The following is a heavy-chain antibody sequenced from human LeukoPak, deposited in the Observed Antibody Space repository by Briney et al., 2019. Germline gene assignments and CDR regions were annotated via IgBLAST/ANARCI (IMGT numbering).Heavy chain of an antibody. CDR3: ARDRGDFWSGSYYYYYYMDV. CDR2: ISYDGSNK. CDR1: GFTFSSYA. J-gene: IGHJ6*03. Sequence: PGGSLRLSCAASGFTFSSYAMHWVRQAPGKGQEWVAVISYDGSNKYYADSVKGRFTISRDNSKNTLYLQMNSLRAEDTAVYYCARDRGDFWSGSYYYYYYMDVWGKGTTVTVSS. D-gene: IGHD3-3*01. V-gene: IGHV3-30*04.